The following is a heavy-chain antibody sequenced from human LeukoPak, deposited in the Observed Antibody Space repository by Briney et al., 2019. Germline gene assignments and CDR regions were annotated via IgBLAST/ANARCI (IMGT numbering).Heavy chain of an antibody. D-gene: IGHD1-26*01. Sequence: PGGSLRLSCAASGFTVSSNYMSWVRQAPGKGLEWVSVIYSGGSTYYADSVKGRFTISRDNSKNTLYLQMNSLRAEDTAVYYCARPEWELLLGAFDIWGQGTMVTVSS. V-gene: IGHV3-66*04. CDR3: ARPEWELLLGAFDI. J-gene: IGHJ3*02. CDR2: IYSGGST. CDR1: GFTVSSNY.